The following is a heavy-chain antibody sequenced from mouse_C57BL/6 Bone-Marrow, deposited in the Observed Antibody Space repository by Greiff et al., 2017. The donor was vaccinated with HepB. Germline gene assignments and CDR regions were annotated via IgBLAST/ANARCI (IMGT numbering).Heavy chain of an antibody. J-gene: IGHJ3*01. V-gene: IGHV14-4*01. CDR3: TRITNAWFAY. D-gene: IGHD2-4*01. CDR2: IDPENGDT. Sequence: VQLQQSGAELVRPGASVKLSCTASGFNIKDDYMHWVKQRPEQGLEWIGWIDPENGDTEYASKFQGKANITADTSSNTAYLQLSSLTSEDTAVYYCTRITNAWFAYWGQGTLVTVSA. CDR1: GFNIKDDY.